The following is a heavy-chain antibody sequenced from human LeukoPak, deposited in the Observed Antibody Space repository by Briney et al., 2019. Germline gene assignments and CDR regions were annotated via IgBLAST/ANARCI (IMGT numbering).Heavy chain of an antibody. D-gene: IGHD3-9*01. Sequence: SETLSLTCTVSGGSISFSTYYWGWIRQPPGKGLDWIGSIYYSGNTYYNPSLKSRVTMSVDTSKNQFSLKLSSVTAADTAVYYCARGSDVLRYFDWLTPEFDPWGQGTLVTVSS. CDR2: IYYSGNT. V-gene: IGHV4-39*07. CDR1: GGSISFSTYY. J-gene: IGHJ5*02. CDR3: ARGSDVLRYFDWLTPEFDP.